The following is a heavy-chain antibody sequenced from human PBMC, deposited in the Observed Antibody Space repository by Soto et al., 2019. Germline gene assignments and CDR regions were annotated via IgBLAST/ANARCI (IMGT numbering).Heavy chain of an antibody. CDR3: ARLIGVVPAVMTYYGMDV. D-gene: IGHD2-2*01. Sequence: QFQLVQSGAEVKKPAASVKVSCKASGYTFTSYGISWVRQAPGQVLEGMGWISAYNGNTNYAQKLQGRVTMTTVTSTSKAYMKLRSLRADDTAVYYCARLIGVVPAVMTYYGMDVWGQGTTVTVSS. CDR1: GYTFTSYG. J-gene: IGHJ6*02. CDR2: ISAYNGNT. V-gene: IGHV1-18*04.